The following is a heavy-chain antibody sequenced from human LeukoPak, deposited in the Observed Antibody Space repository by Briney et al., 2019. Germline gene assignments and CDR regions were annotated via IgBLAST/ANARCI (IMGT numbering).Heavy chain of an antibody. CDR2: ISYDGSNK. CDR3: ARIPRYGGAAAGTSSRFDY. D-gene: IGHD6-13*01. CDR1: GFTFSSYA. V-gene: IGHV3-30-3*01. J-gene: IGHJ4*02. Sequence: GRSLRLSCAASGFTFSSYAMHWVRQAPGKGLEWVAVISYDGSNKSYADSVKGRFTISRDNSKNTLYLQMNSLRAEDTAVYYCARIPRYGGAAAGTSSRFDYWGQGTLVTVSS.